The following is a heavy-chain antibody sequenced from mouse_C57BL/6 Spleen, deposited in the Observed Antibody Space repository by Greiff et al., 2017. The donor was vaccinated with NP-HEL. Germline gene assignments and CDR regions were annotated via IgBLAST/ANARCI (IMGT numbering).Heavy chain of an antibody. CDR1: GFTFSSYA. CDR2: ISDGGSYT. J-gene: IGHJ2*01. Sequence: DVKLVESGGGLVKPGGSLKLSCAASGFTFSSYAMSWVRQTPEKRLEWVATISDGGSYTYYPDDVKGRFTISRDNAKNNLYLQMSHLKSEDTAMYYCARDRGNYPYYFDYWGQGTTLTVSS. CDR3: ARDRGNYPYYFDY. D-gene: IGHD2-1*01. V-gene: IGHV5-4*01.